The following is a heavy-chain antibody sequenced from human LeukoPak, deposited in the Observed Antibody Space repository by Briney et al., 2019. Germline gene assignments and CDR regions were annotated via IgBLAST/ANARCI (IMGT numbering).Heavy chain of an antibody. D-gene: IGHD5-24*01. J-gene: IGHJ3*02. V-gene: IGHV3-23*01. Sequence: GGSLRLSCAASGFTFSSYAMSWVRQAPGKGPEWVSTISGSGGSTYYADSVKGRFTISRDISKNTLYLQMNSLRAEDTAVYYCARRAYNWGAFDIWGQGTMVTVSS. CDR3: ARRAYNWGAFDI. CDR1: GFTFSSYA. CDR2: ISGSGGST.